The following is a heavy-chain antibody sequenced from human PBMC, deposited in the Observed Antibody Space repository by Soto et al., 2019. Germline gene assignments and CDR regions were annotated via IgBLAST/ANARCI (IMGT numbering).Heavy chain of an antibody. Sequence: PGASLRPSCEASGITGSNNYMSWVRQAPGKGLEWVSVIYSGGTTYYADSVKGRFTISRDNSKNTLYLQMNSLRAEDTAVYYCARNSGWDTPMVHWGQGT. CDR2: IYSGGTT. CDR3: ARNSGWDTPMVH. CDR1: GITGSNNY. J-gene: IGHJ4*02. V-gene: IGHV3-66*01. D-gene: IGHD5-18*01.